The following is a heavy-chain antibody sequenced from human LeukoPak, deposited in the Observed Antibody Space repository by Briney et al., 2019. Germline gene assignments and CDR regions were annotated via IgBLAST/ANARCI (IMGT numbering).Heavy chain of an antibody. CDR2: ISGSGGST. CDR1: GFTFSSYA. V-gene: IGHV3-23*01. Sequence: GGSLRLSCAASGFTFSSYAMSWVRQAPGKGLEWVSAISGSGGSTYYADSVKGRFTISRDNSKNTLYLQMNSLRAKDTAVYYCAKDSHYYDSSGYAPDYWGQGTLVTVSS. CDR3: AKDSHYYDSSGYAPDY. J-gene: IGHJ4*02. D-gene: IGHD3-22*01.